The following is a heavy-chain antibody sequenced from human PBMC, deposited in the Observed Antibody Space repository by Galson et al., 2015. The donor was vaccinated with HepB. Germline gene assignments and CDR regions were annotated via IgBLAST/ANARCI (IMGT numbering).Heavy chain of an antibody. CDR1: GSSSSSYF. Sequence: ETLSLTCTVSGSSSSSYFWCGIRQPAEKVLECIWRIYTSRNTNYNPSLKSRVTMSVDTSKNQFSLQLNSVTAADTAVYYCAREGVFRYFDWLSPVIYWFDPWGQGTLVTVSS. J-gene: IGHJ5*02. V-gene: IGHV4-4*07. CDR3: AREGVFRYFDWLSPVIYWFDP. CDR2: IYTSRNT. D-gene: IGHD3-9*01.